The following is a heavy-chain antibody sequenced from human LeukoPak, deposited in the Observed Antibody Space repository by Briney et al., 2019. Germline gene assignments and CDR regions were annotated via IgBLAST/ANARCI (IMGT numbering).Heavy chain of an antibody. Sequence: ASVKVSCKASGGTFMRHSISWVRQAPGQGLEWMGIINPSGGSTSYAQKFQGRVTMTRDTSTSTVYMELGSLRSEDTAVYYCARASSALDYWGQGTLVTVSS. CDR3: ARASSALDY. V-gene: IGHV1-46*01. D-gene: IGHD6-19*01. CDR1: GGTFMRHS. CDR2: INPSGGST. J-gene: IGHJ4*02.